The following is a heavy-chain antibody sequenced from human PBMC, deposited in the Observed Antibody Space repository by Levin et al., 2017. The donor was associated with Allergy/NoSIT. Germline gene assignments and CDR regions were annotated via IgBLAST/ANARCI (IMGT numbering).Heavy chain of an antibody. Sequence: TGGSLRLSCAASGFTFSNYAFHWVRQAPGKGLEWVAVISDDGGNKYSADSVKGRFTISRDNSKDTLYLQMNSLRAEDTAVYYCAKDLCVGFTRGRGMDVWGQGTTVTVSS. CDR2: ISDDGGNK. CDR3: AKDLCVGFTRGRGMDV. D-gene: IGHD2-2*01. V-gene: IGHV3-30*18. J-gene: IGHJ6*02. CDR1: GFTFSNYA.